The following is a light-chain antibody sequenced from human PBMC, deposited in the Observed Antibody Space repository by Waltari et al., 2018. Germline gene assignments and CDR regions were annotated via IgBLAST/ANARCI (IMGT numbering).Light chain of an antibody. V-gene: IGLV2-23*02. J-gene: IGLJ2*01. CDR2: EVS. CDR1: SSDVGSYNL. CDR3: CSYAGSDTFVV. Sequence: QSALTQPASVSGSPGQSITISCTGTSSDVGSYNLVSWYQQHPDKAPKLMIYEVSNRPSGFSARFSGSRSGNTASLTISGLQAEDEADYYCCSYAGSDTFVVLGGGTKLTVL.